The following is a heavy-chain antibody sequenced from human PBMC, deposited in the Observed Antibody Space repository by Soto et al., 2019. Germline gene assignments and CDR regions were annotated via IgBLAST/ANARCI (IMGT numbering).Heavy chain of an antibody. Sequence: QVQLVQSGAEVRKPGASVKVSCKASGYTFSSHGIIWVRQAPGQGLEWMGWISGYNGNAKYAQRFQGRATRTTDTSTSTVYMDLRSLGSEASAVYYCAREGSYGWYAGGGQGTLVTFSS. CDR1: GYTFSSHG. D-gene: IGHD6-19*01. CDR2: ISGYNGNA. V-gene: IGHV1-18*01. CDR3: AREGSYGWYAG. J-gene: IGHJ4*02.